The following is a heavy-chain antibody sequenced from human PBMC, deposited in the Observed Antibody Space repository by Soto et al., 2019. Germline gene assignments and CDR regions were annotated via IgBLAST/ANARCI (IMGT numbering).Heavy chain of an antibody. D-gene: IGHD4-17*01. V-gene: IGHV3-30*18. CDR2: ISYDGSNK. Sequence: QVQLVESGGGVVQPGRSLRLSCAASGFTFSSYGMHWVRQAPGKGLEWVAVISYDGSNKYYADSVKGRFTISRDNSKNTLYLQMNSLRAEDTVVYYCAKDKGTVTTGGGFDYWGQGTLVTVSS. CDR1: GFTFSSYG. CDR3: AKDKGTVTTGGGFDY. J-gene: IGHJ4*02.